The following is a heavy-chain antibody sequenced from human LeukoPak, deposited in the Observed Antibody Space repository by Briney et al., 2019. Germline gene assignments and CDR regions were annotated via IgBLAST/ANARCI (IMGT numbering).Heavy chain of an antibody. Sequence: SETLSLTCTVSGGYIITSGHYWGWIRQPPGKGLEWIGSVYCTGVTSTNPFFRSRMSISVDTSKNQFSLNLTSVTAADAAVYYCARERSSSGGHNWFDPWGQGTLVTVSS. CDR2: VYCTGVT. CDR3: ARERSSSGGHNWFDP. CDR1: GGYIITSGHY. D-gene: IGHD4-23*01. V-gene: IGHV4-39*07. J-gene: IGHJ5*02.